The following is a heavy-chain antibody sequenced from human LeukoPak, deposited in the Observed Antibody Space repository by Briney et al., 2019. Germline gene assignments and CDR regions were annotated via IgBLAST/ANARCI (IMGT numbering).Heavy chain of an antibody. CDR2: IYYSGSA. CDR3: ARERAAVANWGENWFDP. V-gene: IGHV4-59*01. Sequence: PSESLSLTCTVSGRSISSYYWSWIRQPPGKGLEWIGYIYYSGSANYNPSLKSRVTISVDTSKNQFSRKLSSVTAADTAVYYCARERAAVANWGENWFDPWGQGTLVTVSS. CDR1: GRSISSYY. D-gene: IGHD6-19*01. J-gene: IGHJ5*02.